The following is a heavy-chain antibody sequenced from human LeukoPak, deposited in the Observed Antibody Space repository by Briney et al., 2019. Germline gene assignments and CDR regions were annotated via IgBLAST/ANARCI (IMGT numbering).Heavy chain of an antibody. CDR2: INSDGSWT. V-gene: IGHV3-74*01. D-gene: IGHD2/OR15-2a*01. Sequence: GGSLRLSCAASGFTFSSYDMHWVRQAPGKGLVWVSHINSDGSWTSYADSVKGRFTISKDNAKNTVYLQMNNLRAEDTAVYYCVSFYETYWGRGTLVTVSS. J-gene: IGHJ4*02. CDR1: GFTFSSYD. CDR3: VSFYETY.